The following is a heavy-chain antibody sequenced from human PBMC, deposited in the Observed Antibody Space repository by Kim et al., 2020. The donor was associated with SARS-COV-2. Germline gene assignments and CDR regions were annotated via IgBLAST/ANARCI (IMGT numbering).Heavy chain of an antibody. D-gene: IGHD7-27*01. Sequence: SETLSLTCTVSGGSISSYYWSWIRQPPGKGLEWIGYIYYSGSTNYNPSLKSRVTISVDTSKNQFSLKLSSVTAADTAVYYCARVKWGCGGGANSFDPWGQGTLVTVSS. V-gene: IGHV4-59*13. J-gene: IGHJ5*02. CDR2: IYYSGST. CDR1: GGSISSYY. CDR3: ARVKWGCGGGANSFDP.